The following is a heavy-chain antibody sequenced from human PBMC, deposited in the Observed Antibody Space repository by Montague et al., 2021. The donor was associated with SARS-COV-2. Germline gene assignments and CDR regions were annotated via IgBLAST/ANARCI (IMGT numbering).Heavy chain of an antibody. CDR3: AREGNYSTGGAFDI. D-gene: IGHD1-7*01. Sequence: SLRLSCAASGFTFSSYGMHWVRQAPGKGLEWVAVIWYDGSNKYYADSVKGRFTTSRDNSKNTLYLQMNSLRAEDTAVYYCAREGNYSTGGAFDIWGQGTMVTVSS. V-gene: IGHV3-33*01. J-gene: IGHJ3*02. CDR1: GFTFSSYG. CDR2: IWYDGSNK.